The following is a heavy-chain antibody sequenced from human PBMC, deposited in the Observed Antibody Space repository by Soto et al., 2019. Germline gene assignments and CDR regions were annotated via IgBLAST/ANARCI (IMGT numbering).Heavy chain of an antibody. CDR1: GGSISSGGYY. V-gene: IGHV4-31*03. D-gene: IGHD6-13*01. J-gene: IGHJ3*02. CDR3: ARDSSSWYNAFDI. Sequence: PSETLSLTCTVSGGSISSGGYYWSWIRQHPGKGLEWIGCIYYSGSTYYNPSLKSRVTISVDTSKNQFSLKLSSVTAADTAVYYCARDSSSWYNAFDIWGQGTMVTVSS. CDR2: IYYSGST.